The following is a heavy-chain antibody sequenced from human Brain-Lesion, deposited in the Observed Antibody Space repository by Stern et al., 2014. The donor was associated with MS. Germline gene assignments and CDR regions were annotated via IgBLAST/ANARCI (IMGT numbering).Heavy chain of an antibody. CDR2: IKQDGSEK. CDR3: ARDCGVGNCAGARGYSYYYGLDV. Sequence: EVQLVESGRGLVQPGGSQRLSCAASGFSFSSYWMTWVRQAPGRGPEWVANIKQDGSEKYYVDSVKGRFTISRDNAKNSLYLQMHSLRDEDTAVYYCARDCGVGNCAGARGYSYYYGLDVWGQGTTVTVSS. D-gene: IGHD2-8*02. CDR1: GFSFSSYW. V-gene: IGHV3-7*01. J-gene: IGHJ6*02.